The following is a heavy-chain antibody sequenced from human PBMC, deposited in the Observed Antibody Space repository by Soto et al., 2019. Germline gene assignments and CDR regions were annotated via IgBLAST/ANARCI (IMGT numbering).Heavy chain of an antibody. CDR3: ARGSSSWYVSFDY. CDR2: INSDGSIT. CDR1: GFTFSSNW. Sequence: PGGSLRLSCAASGFTFSSNWMHWARQAPGKGLVWVSRINSDGSITSYADSVKGQFTISRDNAKNTLYLQMNSLRAEDTAVYYCARGSSSWYVSFDYWGQGILVTVSS. D-gene: IGHD6-13*01. V-gene: IGHV3-74*01. J-gene: IGHJ4*02.